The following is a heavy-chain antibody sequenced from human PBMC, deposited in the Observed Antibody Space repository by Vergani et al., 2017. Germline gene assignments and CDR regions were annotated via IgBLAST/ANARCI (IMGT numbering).Heavy chain of an antibody. Sequence: EVQLVESGGGLVKPGGSLRLSCAASGFTFSSYSMNWVRQAPGKGLEWVSSISSSSRYIYYADSVKGRFTISRDNAKNSLYLQMNSLRAEDTAVYYCARRATITMVRSLDYWGQGTLVTVSS. CDR3: ARRATITMVRSLDY. D-gene: IGHD3-10*01. CDR2: ISSSSRYI. J-gene: IGHJ4*02. V-gene: IGHV3-21*01. CDR1: GFTFSSYS.